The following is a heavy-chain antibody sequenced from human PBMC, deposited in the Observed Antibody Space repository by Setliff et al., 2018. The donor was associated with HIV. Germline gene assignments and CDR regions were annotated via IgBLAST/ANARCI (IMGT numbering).Heavy chain of an antibody. CDR2: ISGSGGST. CDR1: GFTFSSYA. D-gene: IGHD5-18*01. J-gene: IGHJ4*02. V-gene: IGHV3-23*01. CDR3: AKDQSGYSYGGFDY. Sequence: GASVKVSCAASGFTFSSYAMSWVRQAPGKGLEWVSAISGSGGSTYYADSVKGRFTISRDNSKNTLYLQMNSLRAEDTAVYYCAKDQSGYSYGGFDYWGQGTLVTVSS.